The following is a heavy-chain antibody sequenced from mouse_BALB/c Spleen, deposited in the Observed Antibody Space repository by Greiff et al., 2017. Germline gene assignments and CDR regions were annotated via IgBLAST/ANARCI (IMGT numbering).Heavy chain of an antibody. D-gene: IGHD2-3*01. CDR2: ISDGGSYT. Sequence: EVKLVESGGGLVKPGGSLKLSCAASGFTFSDYYMYWVRQTPEKRLEWVATISDGGSYTYYPDSVKGRFTISRDNAKNNLYLQMSSLKSEDTAMYYCARAHGYSYWYFDVWGAGTTVTVSS. J-gene: IGHJ1*01. CDR3: ARAHGYSYWYFDV. CDR1: GFTFSDYY. V-gene: IGHV5-4*02.